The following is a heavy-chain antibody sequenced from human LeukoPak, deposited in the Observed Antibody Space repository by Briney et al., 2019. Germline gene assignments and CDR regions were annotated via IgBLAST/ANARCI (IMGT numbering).Heavy chain of an antibody. D-gene: IGHD4-23*01. V-gene: IGHV3-33*01. Sequence: AGGSLRLPCAASGFTFSSHGMHWVRQAPGKGLEWVAVIWYDGSNKFYADSVKGRFTISRDNSKNTLYLQMNSLRAEDTAVYFCARWGDGKKFDYWGQGTLVTVSS. CDR2: IWYDGSNK. CDR3: ARWGDGKKFDY. CDR1: GFTFSSHG. J-gene: IGHJ4*02.